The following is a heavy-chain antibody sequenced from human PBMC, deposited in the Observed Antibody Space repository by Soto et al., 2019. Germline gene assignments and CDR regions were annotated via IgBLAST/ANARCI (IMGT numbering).Heavy chain of an antibody. D-gene: IGHD6-19*01. CDR1: GYSITAGGYY. CDR2: FYSSGSI. CDR3: ARMYSSGSGWFHP. V-gene: IGHV4-31*03. Sequence: SETLSLTCFVSGYSITAGGYYWSWIRHHPGKGLEWIGSFYSSGSIIYNPSLRSRVSISGDTSSTQFSMSLTSVTAADTARYYCARMYSSGSGWFHPWGQGTLVTVSS. J-gene: IGHJ5*02.